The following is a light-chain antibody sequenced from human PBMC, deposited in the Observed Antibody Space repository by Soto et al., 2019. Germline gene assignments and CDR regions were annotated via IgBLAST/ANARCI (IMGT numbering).Light chain of an antibody. CDR1: SSDVGGYTS. Sequence: QSALTQPRSVSGSPGQSVPISCTGTSSDVGGYTSVSWYQHHPGKAPKLIIYGVSKRPSGVPDRFSGSKSGNTASLTISGLQAEDEADYYCCSYAGSYTYVFGSGTKVTVL. CDR3: CSYAGSYTYV. CDR2: GVS. J-gene: IGLJ1*01. V-gene: IGLV2-11*01.